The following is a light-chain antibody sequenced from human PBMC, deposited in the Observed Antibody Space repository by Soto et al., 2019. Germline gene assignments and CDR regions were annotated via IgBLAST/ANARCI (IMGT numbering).Light chain of an antibody. CDR3: SSYTSSSTLYV. J-gene: IGLJ1*01. Sequence: QSALTHPASVSGSPRQSITISCTGASSDVGGYTYVSWYQQHPGKAPKLMIYEVNNRPSGVSNRFSGSKSGNTASLTISGLQAEDEADYYCSSYTSSSTLYVFGTGTKLTVL. V-gene: IGLV2-14*01. CDR1: SSDVGGYTY. CDR2: EVN.